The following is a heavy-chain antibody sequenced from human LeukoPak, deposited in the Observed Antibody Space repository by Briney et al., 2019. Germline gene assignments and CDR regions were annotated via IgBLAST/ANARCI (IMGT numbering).Heavy chain of an antibody. J-gene: IGHJ5*02. D-gene: IGHD2-15*01. V-gene: IGHV4-34*01. CDR1: GFTFSNSW. CDR2: INHSGST. Sequence: GSLRLSCAASGFTFSNSWMSWIRQPPGKGLEWIGEINHSGSTNYNPSLKSRVTISVDTSKNQFSLKLSSVTAADTAVYYCARGLRRGYCSGGSCRRFDPWGQGTLVTVSS. CDR3: ARGLRRGYCSGGSCRRFDP.